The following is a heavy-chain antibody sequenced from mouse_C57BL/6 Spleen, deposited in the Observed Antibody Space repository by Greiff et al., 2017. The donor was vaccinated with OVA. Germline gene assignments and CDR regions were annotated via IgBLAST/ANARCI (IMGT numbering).Heavy chain of an antibody. CDR1: GFTFSSYA. CDR3: ARDYSNYSYAMDY. V-gene: IGHV5-4*01. Sequence: EVKLVESGGGLVKPGGSLKLSCAASGFTFSSYAMSWVRQTPEKRLEWVATISDGGSYTYYPDNVKGRYTISRDNAKNNLYLQMSHLKSEDTAMYYCARDYSNYSYAMDYWGQGTSVTVSS. J-gene: IGHJ4*01. CDR2: ISDGGSYT. D-gene: IGHD2-5*01.